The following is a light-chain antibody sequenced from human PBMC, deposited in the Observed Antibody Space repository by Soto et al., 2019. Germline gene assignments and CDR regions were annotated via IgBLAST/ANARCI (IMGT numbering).Light chain of an antibody. Sequence: DIQMTQSPSSLSASVGDRVTITCRASQTISIYLNWYQQRPGKAPKLLIYAASSLQSGVASRFSGSGSGTDFTLTISSLQPEDFATYYCQQNYGSPYTFGQGTKLEIK. CDR2: AAS. J-gene: IGKJ2*01. CDR3: QQNYGSPYT. CDR1: QTISIY. V-gene: IGKV1-39*01.